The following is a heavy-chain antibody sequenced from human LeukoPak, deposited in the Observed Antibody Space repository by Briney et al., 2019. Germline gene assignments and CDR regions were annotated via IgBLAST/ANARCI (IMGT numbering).Heavy chain of an antibody. CDR1: GGTFSSYA. D-gene: IGHD3-9*01. Sequence: SVKVSCKASGGTFSSYAISWVRQAPGQGLEWMGGIIPIFGPANYAQKFQGRVTITTDESTSTAYMELSSLRSEDTAVYYCARDHDILTGYLVYWGQGTLVTVSS. J-gene: IGHJ4*02. CDR3: ARDHDILTGYLVY. V-gene: IGHV1-69*05. CDR2: IIPIFGPA.